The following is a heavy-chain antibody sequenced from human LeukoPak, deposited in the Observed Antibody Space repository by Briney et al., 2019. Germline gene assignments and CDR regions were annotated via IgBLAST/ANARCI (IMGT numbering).Heavy chain of an antibody. CDR1: GFTFSSYG. D-gene: IGHD2-2*01. Sequence: GGSLRLSCAASGFTFSSYGMHWVRQAPGKGLEWVAVIWYDGSNKYYADSVKGRFTISRDNSKNTLYLQMNSLRAEDTAVYYCARDHHIVVVPAAMVMTRTRYDMDVWGKGTTVTVSS. CDR3: ARDHHIVVVPAAMVMTRTRYDMDV. J-gene: IGHJ6*04. CDR2: IWYDGSNK. V-gene: IGHV3-33*01.